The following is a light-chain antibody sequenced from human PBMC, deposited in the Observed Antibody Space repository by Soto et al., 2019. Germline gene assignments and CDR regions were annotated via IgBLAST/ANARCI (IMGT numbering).Light chain of an antibody. J-gene: IGKJ4*01. CDR3: QQYNIYPLT. CDR1: QTISDW. CDR2: RAS. V-gene: IGKV1-5*03. Sequence: DIQMTQSPSTLSASVGDIVTITCRASQTISDWLAWYQQTPGKAPKLLIYRASTLESGVPSRFSGSGSGTQFTLTISSLQPDDFATYYCQQYNIYPLTFGGGTKLEVK.